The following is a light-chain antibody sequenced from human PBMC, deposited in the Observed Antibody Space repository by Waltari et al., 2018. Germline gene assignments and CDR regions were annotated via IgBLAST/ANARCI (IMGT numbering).Light chain of an antibody. CDR3: QQSYSTLT. J-gene: IGKJ3*01. V-gene: IGKV1-39*01. Sequence: DIQMTQSPSSLSASVGYRVTITCRANQSISSYLNWYQQKPGKAPKPLIYAASSLQSGVPSRFSGSGSGTDFTLTISSLQPEDFATYYCQQSYSTLTFGPGTKVDIK. CDR2: AAS. CDR1: QSISSY.